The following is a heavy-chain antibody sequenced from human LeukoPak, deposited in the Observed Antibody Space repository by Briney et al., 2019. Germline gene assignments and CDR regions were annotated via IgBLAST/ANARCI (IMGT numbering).Heavy chain of an antibody. D-gene: IGHD6-19*01. V-gene: IGHV3-33*01. CDR3: AREKEYSSGWYGSFDI. Sequence: GGSLRLSCAASGFTFSSYGMHWVRQAPGKGLEWVAVILYDGSNKYYADSVKGRFTNSRDNAKNTLYLQMNSLRAEDTAVYYCAREKEYSSGWYGSFDIWGQGTMVTVSS. CDR1: GFTFSSYG. CDR2: ILYDGSNK. J-gene: IGHJ3*02.